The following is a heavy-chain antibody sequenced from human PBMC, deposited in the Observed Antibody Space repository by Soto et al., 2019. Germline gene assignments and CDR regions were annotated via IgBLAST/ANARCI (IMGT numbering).Heavy chain of an antibody. CDR1: GGSIGRYY. CDR3: ARDLWGYCGTDCYPLDV. Sequence: QVQLQESGPGLVKPSETLSLTCPVSGGSIGRYYWSWIRRPPGRDLEWFGYMYNTGSTVYNPSFKSRVTISVDTSKNQFSLKLNSVTAADTAVYYCARDLWGYCGTDCYPLDVWGQGTTVTVSS. CDR2: MYNTGST. D-gene: IGHD2-21*02. J-gene: IGHJ6*02. V-gene: IGHV4-59*01.